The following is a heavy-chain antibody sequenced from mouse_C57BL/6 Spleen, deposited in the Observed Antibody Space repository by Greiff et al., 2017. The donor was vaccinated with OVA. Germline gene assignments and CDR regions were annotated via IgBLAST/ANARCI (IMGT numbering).Heavy chain of an antibody. Sequence: QVQLQQSGAELVKPGASVKISCKASGYAFSSYWMNWVKQRPGKGLEWIGQIYPGDGDTNYNGKFKGKATLTADKSSSTAYMQLSSLTSEDSAVYFCAREARRGYFDYWGQGTTLTVSS. CDR3: AREARRGYFDY. CDR2: IYPGDGDT. V-gene: IGHV1-80*01. CDR1: GYAFSSYW. J-gene: IGHJ2*01.